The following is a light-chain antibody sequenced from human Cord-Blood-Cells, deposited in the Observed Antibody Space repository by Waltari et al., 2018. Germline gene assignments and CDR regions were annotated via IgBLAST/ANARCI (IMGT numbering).Light chain of an antibody. V-gene: IGLV1-44*01. J-gene: IGLJ3*02. CDR2: SNS. CDR3: AAWDDSLNGWV. CDR1: SSNIGSNT. Sequence: QSVLTQPPSASGTPGQRVTISCSGSSSNIGSNTVNWYQQLPETAPKLLIYSNSQRPSGVPDRFSGSKSGTSASLAISGLQSEDEADYYCAAWDDSLNGWVFGGGTKLTVL.